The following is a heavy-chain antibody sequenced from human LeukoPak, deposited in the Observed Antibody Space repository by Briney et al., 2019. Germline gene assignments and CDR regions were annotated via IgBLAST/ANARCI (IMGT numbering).Heavy chain of an antibody. V-gene: IGHV3-30*18. CDR2: ISHDGSNN. CDR3: AKVRVGTAHFDY. J-gene: IGHJ4*02. CDR1: GFTFDDYA. D-gene: IGHD2-15*01. Sequence: GGSLRLSCAASGFTFDDYAMHWVRQAPGKGLEWVVVISHDGSNNNYADSVKGRFTISRDNSKNTLYLQMNSLRPEDTAVCYCAKVRVGTAHFDYWGQGTLVTVSS.